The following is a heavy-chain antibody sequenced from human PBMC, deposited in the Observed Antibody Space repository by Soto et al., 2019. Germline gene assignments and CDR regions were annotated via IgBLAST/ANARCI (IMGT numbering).Heavy chain of an antibody. V-gene: IGHV3-7*04. CDR1: GFTFSSYW. Sequence: PGGSLRLSCVVSGFTFSSYWMSWVRQAPGKGLEWVANIKQDGSEIYYVDSVKGRLTISRDNAKNSLYLQMNSLRAEDMAVYYCARNGILWFGESIFDSWGQGTLVTVSS. J-gene: IGHJ4*02. CDR2: IKQDGSEI. CDR3: ARNGILWFGESIFDS. D-gene: IGHD3-10*01.